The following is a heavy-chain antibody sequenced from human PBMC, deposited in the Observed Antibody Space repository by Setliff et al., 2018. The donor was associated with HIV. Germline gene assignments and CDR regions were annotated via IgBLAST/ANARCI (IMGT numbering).Heavy chain of an antibody. Sequence: GASVKVSCKASGYTFTSYGFSWVRQAPGQGLEWMAWITAYNGHTLFAQKFQDRVTLTTDTSTTTVYMDVKNLRPDDTAVYFCARTQLACRSGGGSCYYYWGQGTQVTVSS. CDR3: ARTQLACRSGGGSCYYY. CDR1: GYTFTSYG. CDR2: ITAYNGHT. J-gene: IGHJ4*02. D-gene: IGHD2-15*01. V-gene: IGHV1-18*01.